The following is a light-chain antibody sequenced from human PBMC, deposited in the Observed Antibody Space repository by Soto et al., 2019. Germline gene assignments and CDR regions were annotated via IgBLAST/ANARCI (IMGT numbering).Light chain of an antibody. CDR1: QSVSSN. J-gene: IGKJ1*01. Sequence: EIVMTQSPATLPVSPGERATLSCRASQSVSSNLAWYQQKPGQAPRFLIYGASTRATGIPARFSGSGSGTEFTLTISSLQSEDFAVYYCQFYGDPPKTFGQGTKVDIK. V-gene: IGKV3-15*01. CDR3: QFYGDPPKT. CDR2: GAS.